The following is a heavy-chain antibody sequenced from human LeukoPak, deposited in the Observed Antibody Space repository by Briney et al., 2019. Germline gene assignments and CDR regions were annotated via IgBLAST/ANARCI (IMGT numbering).Heavy chain of an antibody. CDR1: GFTVSTTY. CDR2: IYSGGST. J-gene: IGHJ6*02. Sequence: GGSLRLSCAASGFTVSTTYMSWVRQAPGKGLEWVSIIYSGGSTNYADPVKGRFTISRDKSKNTLYLQMNSLRAEDTAVYYCARATDSYSYGMDVWGQGTTVTVSS. V-gene: IGHV3-53*01. D-gene: IGHD5-12*01. CDR3: ARATDSYSYGMDV.